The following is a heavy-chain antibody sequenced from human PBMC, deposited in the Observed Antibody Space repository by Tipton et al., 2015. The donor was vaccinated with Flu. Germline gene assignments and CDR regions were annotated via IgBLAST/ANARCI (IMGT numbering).Heavy chain of an antibody. CDR1: GGSFSGYY. CDR3: ARDRVRGYSYGGLDAFDI. CDR2: INHSGST. J-gene: IGHJ3*02. D-gene: IGHD5-18*01. V-gene: IGHV4-34*09. Sequence: TLSLTCAVYGGSFSGYYWSWIRQPPGKGLEWIGEINHSGSTSYNPSLKSRVTISVDTSKNQFSLKLSSVTAADTAVYYCARDRVRGYSYGGLDAFDIWGQGTMVTVSS.